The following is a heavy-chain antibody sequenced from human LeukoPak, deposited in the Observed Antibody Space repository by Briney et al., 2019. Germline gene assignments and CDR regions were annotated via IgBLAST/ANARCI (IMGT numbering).Heavy chain of an antibody. CDR2: ISGSGGST. CDR1: GFTFSSYA. V-gene: IGHV3-23*01. Sequence: GGSLRLSCAASGFTFSSYAMSWVRQAPGKGLEWVSAISGSGGSTYYADSVKGRFTISRDNAKNSLYLQMNSLRAEDTAVYYCARGHDILTGYYIDYFDYWGQGTLVTVSS. CDR3: ARGHDILTGYYIDYFDY. J-gene: IGHJ4*02. D-gene: IGHD3-9*01.